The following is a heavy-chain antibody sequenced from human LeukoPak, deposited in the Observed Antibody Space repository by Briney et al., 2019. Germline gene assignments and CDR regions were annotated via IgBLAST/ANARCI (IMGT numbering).Heavy chain of an antibody. CDR3: AKAAYCTSTSCHFSGYAQRPLDS. V-gene: IGHV3-30*18. J-gene: IGHJ4*02. D-gene: IGHD2-2*01. CDR2: ISKDGSSK. Sequence: PGGSLRLSCVASGFTFNTYGMHWVRQAPGKGLEWVAGISKDGSSKEYADSVKGRFTNSRDNSKNTMYLQMNSLRVEDTAVYYCAKAAYCTSTSCHFSGYAQRPLDSWGQGTLVTVSS. CDR1: GFTFNTYG.